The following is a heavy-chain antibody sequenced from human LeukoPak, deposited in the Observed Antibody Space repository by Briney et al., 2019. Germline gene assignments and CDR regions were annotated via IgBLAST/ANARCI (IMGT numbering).Heavy chain of an antibody. CDR1: GFTFRDYA. D-gene: IGHD3-10*01. Sequence: GGSLRLSCTASGFTFRDYAMSWVRQAPGKGLEWVGFIRSKAYGGATEYAASVKGRFTISRDDSKSIAYLQMNSLKTEDTAVYYCTRDYGSGSYPLDYWGQGTLVTVSS. CDR3: TRDYGSGSYPLDY. CDR2: IRSKAYGGAT. J-gene: IGHJ4*02. V-gene: IGHV3-49*04.